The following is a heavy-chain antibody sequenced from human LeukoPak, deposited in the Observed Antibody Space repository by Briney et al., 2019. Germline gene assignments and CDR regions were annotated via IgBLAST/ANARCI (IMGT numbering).Heavy chain of an antibody. CDR3: ARGYSGYDHRNYFDY. Sequence: GGSLRLSRVASGLHFSNYSVNWVRQAPGKGLEWVSYISGISNTIYYADSVKGRFTISRDNAKNSLFLQMNRLRAEDTALYYCARGYSGYDHRNYFDYWGQGTLVTVSS. V-gene: IGHV3-48*04. CDR1: GLHFSNYS. D-gene: IGHD5-12*01. CDR2: ISGISNTI. J-gene: IGHJ4*02.